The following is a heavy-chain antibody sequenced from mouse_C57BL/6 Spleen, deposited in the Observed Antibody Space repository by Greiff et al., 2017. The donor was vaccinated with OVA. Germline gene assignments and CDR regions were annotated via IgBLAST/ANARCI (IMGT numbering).Heavy chain of an antibody. D-gene: IGHD2-4*01. J-gene: IGHJ3*01. V-gene: IGHV5-6*01. Sequence: EVQVVESGGDLVKPGGSLKLSCAASGFTFSSYGMSWVRQTPDKRLEWVATISSGGRYNYYPDSVKGRFTISRDNAKNTLYLQMSSLKAEDTARYYCARGGDYDGFAYWGQGTLVTVSA. CDR1: GFTFSSYG. CDR2: ISSGGRYN. CDR3: ARGGDYDGFAY.